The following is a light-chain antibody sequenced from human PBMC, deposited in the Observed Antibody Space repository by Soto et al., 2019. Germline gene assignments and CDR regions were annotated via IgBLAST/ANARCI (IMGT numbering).Light chain of an antibody. Sequence: EIVLTQSPGTLSLSPGERATLSCRASQSVRSSYLAWYQQKPGQAPRLLIYAASSRVTAIPDRFSGSGSGTYFTLTISRLGPEDFAVYYCQQYGSSPWTFGQGTKVDIK. CDR2: AAS. J-gene: IGKJ1*01. CDR1: QSVRSSY. V-gene: IGKV3-20*01. CDR3: QQYGSSPWT.